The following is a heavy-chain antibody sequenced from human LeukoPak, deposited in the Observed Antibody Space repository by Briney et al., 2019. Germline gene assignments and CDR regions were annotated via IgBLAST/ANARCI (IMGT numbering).Heavy chain of an antibody. CDR1: GFSLSTSKMC. CDR2: IDWDDDE. J-gene: IGHJ4*02. V-gene: IGHV2-70*11. D-gene: IGHD2-21*01. Sequence: SGPALVKPTQTLTLTCTFSGFSLSTSKMCVNFIRQPPVKALEWLARIDWDDDEYYSTSLRPRLTISKDTSKNQVVLTMTNMDPVDTATYYCARIIAGPDYFDSWGQGTLVTVSS. CDR3: ARIIAGPDYFDS.